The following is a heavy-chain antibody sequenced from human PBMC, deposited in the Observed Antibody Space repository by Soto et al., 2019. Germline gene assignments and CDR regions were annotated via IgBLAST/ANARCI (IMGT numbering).Heavy chain of an antibody. J-gene: IGHJ3*02. CDR3: ARWGGSTYNAFDI. CDR2: IHYTGNS. Sequence: QVQLQESGPGLVKPSETLSLTCTVSGASTSDYYWNWIRQPPGKGLEWIGYIHYTGNSYYNPSLKRRITMSVGTSKNQFSLRLTSVTAADTAVYYCARWGGSTYNAFDIWGQGTMVTVSS. CDR1: GASTSDYY. V-gene: IGHV4-59*01. D-gene: IGHD1-20*01.